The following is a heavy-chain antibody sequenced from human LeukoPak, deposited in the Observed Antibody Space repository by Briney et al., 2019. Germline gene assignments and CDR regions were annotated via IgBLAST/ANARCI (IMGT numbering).Heavy chain of an antibody. CDR3: AKEGTCYGGGAFDI. D-gene: IGHD4-23*01. J-gene: IGHJ3*02. CDR2: IRYDGGNK. CDR1: GFTFSSYG. Sequence: GGSLRLSCAASGFTFSSYGMHWVRQAPGKGLEWVTFIRYDGGNKYYADSVKGRFTISRDNSKNTLYLQMNSLRAEDTAVYYCAKEGTCYGGGAFDIWGQGTMVTVSS. V-gene: IGHV3-30*02.